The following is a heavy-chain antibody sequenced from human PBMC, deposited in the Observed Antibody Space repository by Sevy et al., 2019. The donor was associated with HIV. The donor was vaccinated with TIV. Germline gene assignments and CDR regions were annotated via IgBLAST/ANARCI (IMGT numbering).Heavy chain of an antibody. CDR1: GGSFSGYY. CDR3: ARGQWEHPY. Sequence: SQTLSLTCAVDGGSFSGYYWSWIRQPPGKGLEWIGEIIPSGITNYNPSLKSRVTISIDTSKNQFSLKVKSVTAADTAIYYCARGQWEHPYWGQGTQVTVSS. D-gene: IGHD1-26*01. CDR2: IIPSGIT. V-gene: IGHV4-34*01. J-gene: IGHJ4*02.